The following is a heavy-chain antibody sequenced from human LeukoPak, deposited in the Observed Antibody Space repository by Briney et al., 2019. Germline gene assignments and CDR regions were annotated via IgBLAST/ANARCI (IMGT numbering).Heavy chain of an antibody. Sequence: SETLSLTCAVYGGSSSGYYWSWIRQPPGKGLEWIGEINHSGSTNYNPSLQSRVTISIDTSKNQFSLKLRFVTAADTAVYYCARVRCSGGSCPYYYYYYYMDVWGKGTTVTVSS. V-gene: IGHV4-34*01. CDR2: INHSGST. CDR1: GGSSSGYY. D-gene: IGHD2-15*01. CDR3: ARVRCSGGSCPYYYYYYYMDV. J-gene: IGHJ6*03.